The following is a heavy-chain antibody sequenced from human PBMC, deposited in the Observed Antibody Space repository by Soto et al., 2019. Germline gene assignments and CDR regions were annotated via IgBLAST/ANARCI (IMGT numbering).Heavy chain of an antibody. CDR3: ARPHPYYRSSGYGMDV. J-gene: IGHJ6*02. V-gene: IGHV5-10-1*01. Sequence: ASLNISCKGSGYSFTSYWISWVRQMPGKGLEWMGRIDPSDSYTNYSPSFQGHVTISADKSISTAYLQWSSLKASDTAMYYCARPHPYYRSSGYGMDVWGQGTTVTVSS. CDR1: GYSFTSYW. CDR2: IDPSDSYT. D-gene: IGHD6-6*01.